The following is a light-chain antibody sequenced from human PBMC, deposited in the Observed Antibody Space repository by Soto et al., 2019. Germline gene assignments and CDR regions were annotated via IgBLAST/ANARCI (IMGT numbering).Light chain of an antibody. J-gene: IGKJ1*01. V-gene: IGKV3-20*01. CDR1: QTVSSNY. CDR3: QQYGTSPWT. CDR2: GAS. Sequence: EIVLTQSPGTLSLSPRESATLSCRASQTVSSNYLAWYQQRVGQAPRLLIYGASSRATGVPDRFSGSGSGTDFTLTISRLEPEDFAVYFCQQYGTSPWTFGQGTKVEIK.